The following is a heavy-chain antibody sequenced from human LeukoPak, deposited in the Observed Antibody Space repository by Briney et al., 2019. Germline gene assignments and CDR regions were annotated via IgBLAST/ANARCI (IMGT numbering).Heavy chain of an antibody. CDR3: ARGTTVTFDY. CDR1: GGSISSGGYS. V-gene: IGHV4-30-2*01. Sequence: SETLSLTCAVSGGSISSGGYSWSWIRQPPGKGLEWIGYIYHSGSTYYNPSLKSRVTISVDTSKNQFSLKLSSVTAADTAVYYCARGTTVTFDYWGQGTLVTVSP. J-gene: IGHJ4*02. CDR2: IYHSGST. D-gene: IGHD4-17*01.